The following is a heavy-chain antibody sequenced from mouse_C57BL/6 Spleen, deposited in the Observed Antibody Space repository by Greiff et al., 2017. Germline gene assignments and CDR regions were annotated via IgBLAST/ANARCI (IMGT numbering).Heavy chain of an antibody. D-gene: IGHD5-1*01. CDR2: IDPSDSYT. CDR1: GYTFTSYW. CDR3: AKEEYLNYGGAMDY. J-gene: IGHJ4*01. Sequence: VQLQQPGAELVMPGASVKLSCKASGYTFTSYWMHWVKQRPGQGLEWIGEIDPSDSYTNYNQKFKGKATLTVDKSSSTAYMQLGSLTSEDSAVDYCAKEEYLNYGGAMDYWGQGTSVTVSS. V-gene: IGHV1-69*01.